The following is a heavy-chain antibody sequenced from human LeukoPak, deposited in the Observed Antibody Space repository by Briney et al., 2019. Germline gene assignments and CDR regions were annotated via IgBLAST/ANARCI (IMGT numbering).Heavy chain of an antibody. V-gene: IGHV3-49*03. CDR2: IRSKAYAETT. CDR1: GFTFGDYA. CDR3: TRAGGDYSSFWFDP. D-gene: IGHD4-11*01. J-gene: IGHJ5*02. Sequence: GSLRLSCTASGFTFGDYAMSWFRQAPGKGLEWVSLIRSKAYAETTEYAASVKGRFTISRDDSKSIAYLQMNSLKTEDTAVYYCTRAGGDYSSFWFDPWGQGTLVTVSS.